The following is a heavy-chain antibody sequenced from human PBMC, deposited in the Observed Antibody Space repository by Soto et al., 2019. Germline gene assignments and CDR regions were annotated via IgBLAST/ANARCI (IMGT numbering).Heavy chain of an antibody. CDR2: IYYSGST. J-gene: IGHJ5*02. Sequence: QLQLQESGPGLVKPSETLSLTCTVSGGSISSSSYYWGWIRQPPGKGLEWIGSIYYSGSTYYNPSLKSRVPLSVDTSRNQFSLNLSSVTAADTAVYYCARRPYYDFWSGYSQTNNWFDPWGQGTLVTVSS. CDR1: GGSISSSSYY. CDR3: ARRPYYDFWSGYSQTNNWFDP. V-gene: IGHV4-39*01. D-gene: IGHD3-3*01.